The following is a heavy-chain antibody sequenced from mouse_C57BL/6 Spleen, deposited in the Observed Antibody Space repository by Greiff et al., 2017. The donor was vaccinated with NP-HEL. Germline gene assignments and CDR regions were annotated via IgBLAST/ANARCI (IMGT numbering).Heavy chain of an antibody. V-gene: IGHV2-2*01. CDR3: ARVSLLDC. CDR2: IWSGGST. CDR1: GFSLTSYG. Sequence: VKLVESGPGLVQPSQSLSITCTVSGFSLTSYGVHWVRQSPGKGLEWLGVIWSGGSTDYNAAFISRLSISKDNSKSQVCFKMNSLQADDTAIYYCARVSLLDCWGEGPSVTVSS. J-gene: IGHJ4*01. D-gene: IGHD2-10*01.